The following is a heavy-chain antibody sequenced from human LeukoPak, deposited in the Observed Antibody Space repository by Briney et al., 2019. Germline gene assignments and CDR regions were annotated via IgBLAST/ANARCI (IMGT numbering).Heavy chain of an antibody. CDR3: ARLRPATAIRAAFDY. Sequence: SETLSLTCTVSGGSISSYYWSWIRQPPGKGLEWIGYIYYSGSTNYNPSLKSRVTISVDTSKNQFSLKLSSVTAADTAVYYCARLRPATAIRAAFDYWGQGTLVTVSS. V-gene: IGHV4-59*12. D-gene: IGHD2-2*02. CDR2: IYYSGST. CDR1: GGSISSYY. J-gene: IGHJ4*02.